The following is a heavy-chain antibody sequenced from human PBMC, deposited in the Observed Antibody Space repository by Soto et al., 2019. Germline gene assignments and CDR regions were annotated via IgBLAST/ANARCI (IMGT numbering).Heavy chain of an antibody. D-gene: IGHD6-19*01. CDR2: TYYRCKWYN. J-gene: IGHJ6*02. V-gene: IGHV6-1*01. CDR1: ADSVSSNSAS. Sequence: SQTLSLTSSISADSVSSNSASCYWIRHSQSRDLVWVGRTYYRCKWYNYYAVSEKSRITINQDTSKNQFSLQLNSVAPEDTAVYYCARDRAVAGLYYYYYGMDVWGQGTTVTVSS. CDR3: ARDRAVAGLYYYYYGMDV.